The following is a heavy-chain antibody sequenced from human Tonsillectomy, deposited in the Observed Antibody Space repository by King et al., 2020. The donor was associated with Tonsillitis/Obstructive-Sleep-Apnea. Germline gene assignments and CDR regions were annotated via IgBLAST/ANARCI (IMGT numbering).Heavy chain of an antibody. D-gene: IGHD3-3*01. CDR2: INHSGST. J-gene: IGHJ6*03. CDR1: GGSFSGYY. Sequence: VQLQQWGAGLLKPSETLSLTCAVYGGSFSGYYWSWIRQPPGKGLEWIGAINHSGSTNYNPSLRSRVTISIDTSKNQFSLKLSSVTAADTAVYYCARRDDFWSGQSHYYYYMDVWGKGTTVTVSS. CDR3: ARRDDFWSGQSHYYYYMDV. V-gene: IGHV4-34*01.